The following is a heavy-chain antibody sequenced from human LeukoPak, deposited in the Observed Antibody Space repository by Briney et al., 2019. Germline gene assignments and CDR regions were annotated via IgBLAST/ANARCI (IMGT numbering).Heavy chain of an antibody. J-gene: IGHJ4*02. D-gene: IGHD2-8*01. Sequence: SETLSLTCTVSGGSISTSNYYWGWVRQPPGKGLEWIGNIFYSGSTYYSPSLKSRVTISLDTSRNQFSLKLNSVTAADTAVYYCAKDPDCTSGVCYTFFDYWGQGTLVTVFS. CDR2: IFYSGST. V-gene: IGHV4-39*07. CDR3: AKDPDCTSGVCYTFFDY. CDR1: GGSISTSNYY.